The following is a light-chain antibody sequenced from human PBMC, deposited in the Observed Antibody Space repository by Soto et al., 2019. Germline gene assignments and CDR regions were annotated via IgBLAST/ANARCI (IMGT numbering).Light chain of an antibody. CDR2: DVS. V-gene: IGLV2-14*01. CDR1: SSVFGGYYY. CDR3: SSYTSSSTRV. J-gene: IGLJ1*01. Sequence: QYLLTQPASMPGSPGQPITIYCTGTSSVFGGYYYVSWYLQHPGKAPILMIYDVSNRPSGVSFRFSGSKSGNTASLTISGLQAEVEADYYCSSYTSSSTRVFGTGTKVTVL.